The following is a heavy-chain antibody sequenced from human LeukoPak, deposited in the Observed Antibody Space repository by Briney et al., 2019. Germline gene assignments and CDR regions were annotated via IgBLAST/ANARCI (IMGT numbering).Heavy chain of an antibody. CDR2: IRFDGNEN. CDR3: ANTIAVAGFYYYYGMDV. V-gene: IGHV3-30*02. D-gene: IGHD6-19*01. J-gene: IGHJ6*02. CDR1: GFTFSSYG. Sequence: GGSLRLSCAASGFTFSSYGMHWVRQAPGKGLEWVAFIRFDGNENYYADSVKGRFTISRDNSKNTLYVEMNSLRPDDTAIYYCANTIAVAGFYYYYGMDVWGQGTTVTVSS.